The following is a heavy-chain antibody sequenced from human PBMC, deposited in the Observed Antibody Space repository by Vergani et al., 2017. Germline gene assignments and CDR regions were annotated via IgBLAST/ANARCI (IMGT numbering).Heavy chain of an antibody. V-gene: IGHV4-39*01. D-gene: IGHD3-16*01. Sequence: QMQLQESGPGLVKASETLALTCTVSGDSIISRSYYWGWIRQPPGKGLEWVGSIHNSGNGDSSSPIKSRVTISADTSKNKFSLRLTSVTAEDTAVYYCASGKYYSXSTSHFRGRCFDVWGRGTLVTVPS. CDR1: GDSIISRSYY. J-gene: IGHJ2*01. CDR3: ASGKYYSXSTSHFRGRCFDV. CDR2: IHNSGNG.